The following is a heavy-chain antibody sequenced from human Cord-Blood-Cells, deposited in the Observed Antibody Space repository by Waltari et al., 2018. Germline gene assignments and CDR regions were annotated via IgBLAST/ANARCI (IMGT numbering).Heavy chain of an antibody. D-gene: IGHD7-27*01. CDR1: GYTFTGYY. CDR2: INPNSGGT. J-gene: IGHJ2*01. V-gene: IGHV1-2*02. CDR3: ARVIKAGDVGGYFDL. Sequence: QVQLVQSGAEVKKPGASVKVSCKASGYTFTGYYMRWVRQAPGQGLEWMGWINPNSGGTNYAQKFQGRVTMTRDTSISTAYMELSRLRSDDTAVYYCARVIKAGDVGGYFDLWGRGTLVTVSS.